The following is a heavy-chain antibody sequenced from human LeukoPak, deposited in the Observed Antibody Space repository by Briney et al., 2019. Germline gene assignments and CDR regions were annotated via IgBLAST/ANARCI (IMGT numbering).Heavy chain of an antibody. J-gene: IGHJ4*02. CDR3: ARELPFDY. CDR2: ISGDGSST. V-gene: IGHV3-74*01. Sequence: QPGGSLRLSRAATGFTFCSYWMHWVRQTPGKGLVWVSRISGDGSSTTYAESVKGRFTISRDNAKNTLYLQMNTLRAEDTAVYYCARELPFDYWGQGTLVTVSS. CDR1: GFTFCSYW.